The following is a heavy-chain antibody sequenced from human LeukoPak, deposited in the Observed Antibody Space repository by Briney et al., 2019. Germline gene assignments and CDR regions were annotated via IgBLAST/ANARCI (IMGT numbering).Heavy chain of an antibody. CDR3: ARDRGGLAF. D-gene: IGHD3-10*01. CDR1: GGSFSGYY. CDR2: INHSGST. V-gene: IGHV4-34*01. J-gene: IGHJ4*02. Sequence: SETLSLTCAVYGGSFSGYYWSWIRQPPGKGLEWIGEINHSGSTNYNPSLKSRVTISVDTSKNQFSLHLNSVTPEDTAVYYCARDRGGLAFWGQGTLVTVSS.